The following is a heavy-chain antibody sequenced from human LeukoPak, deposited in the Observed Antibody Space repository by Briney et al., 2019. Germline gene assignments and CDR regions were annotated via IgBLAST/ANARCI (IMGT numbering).Heavy chain of an antibody. J-gene: IGHJ6*03. D-gene: IGHD1-14*01. CDR1: GFTFDDYT. CDR3: AKEGEPGPPYYYYMDV. CDR2: ISWDGGST. V-gene: IGHV3-43*01. Sequence: GSLRLSCAASGFTFDDYTMHWVRQAPGKGLEWVSLISWDGGSTYYADSVKGRFTISRDNSKNSLYLQMNSLRTEDTALYYCAKEGEPGPPYYYYMDVWGKGTTVTVSS.